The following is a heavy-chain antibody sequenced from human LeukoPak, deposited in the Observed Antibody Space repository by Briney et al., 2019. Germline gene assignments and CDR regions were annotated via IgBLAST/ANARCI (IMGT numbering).Heavy chain of an antibody. CDR3: AKGKYSSGGVPDY. V-gene: IGHV3-23*01. CDR2: ISGGGEST. Sequence: EPGGSLRLSCVASEFTFSSHAMNWVRQAPGKGLEWVSSISGGGESTYYADSVKGRFTVSRDNSKNTLYLQINSLRGEDTAVYYCAKGKYSSGGVPDYWGQGTLVTVSS. CDR1: EFTFSSHA. D-gene: IGHD6-19*01. J-gene: IGHJ4*02.